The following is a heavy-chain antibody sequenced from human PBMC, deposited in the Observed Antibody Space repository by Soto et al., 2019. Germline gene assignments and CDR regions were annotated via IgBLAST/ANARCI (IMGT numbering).Heavy chain of an antibody. D-gene: IGHD3-16*02. J-gene: IGHJ4*02. Sequence: SETLSLTCTVSGGSISSGGYYWSWIRQHPGKGLEWIGYIYYSGSTYYNPSLKSRVTISVDTSKNQFSLKLSSVTAADTAVYYCARVERGVIVRYYFDYWGQGTLVTVSS. V-gene: IGHV4-31*03. CDR2: IYYSGST. CDR3: ARVERGVIVRYYFDY. CDR1: GGSISSGGYY.